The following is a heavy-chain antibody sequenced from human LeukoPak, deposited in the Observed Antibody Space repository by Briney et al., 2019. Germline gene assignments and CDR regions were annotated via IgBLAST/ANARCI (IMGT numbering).Heavy chain of an antibody. D-gene: IGHD3-16*01. Sequence: GGSLRLSCAASGFTVSSNYMSWVRQAPGKGLEWVSVIYSGGSTYYADSVKGRFTISRDDPRNTVWLQMNSLRAEDTALYYCAKDWTPHNRVYDCLDAWGQGTQVTVSS. CDR2: IYSGGST. CDR1: GFTVSSNY. CDR3: AKDWTPHNRVYDCLDA. J-gene: IGHJ5*02. V-gene: IGHV3-53*01.